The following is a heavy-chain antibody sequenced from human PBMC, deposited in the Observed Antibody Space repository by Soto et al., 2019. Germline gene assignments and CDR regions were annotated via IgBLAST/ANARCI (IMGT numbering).Heavy chain of an antibody. D-gene: IGHD1-7*01. Sequence: XGSLRLSCAASGFTFSSYGMHWVRQAPGKGLEWVAVISYDGSNKYYADSVKGRFTISRDNSKNTLYLQMNSLRAEDTAVYYCAKDILGWNYYFDYWGQGSLVTVSS. CDR2: ISYDGSNK. J-gene: IGHJ4*02. CDR3: AKDILGWNYYFDY. CDR1: GFTFSSYG. V-gene: IGHV3-30*18.